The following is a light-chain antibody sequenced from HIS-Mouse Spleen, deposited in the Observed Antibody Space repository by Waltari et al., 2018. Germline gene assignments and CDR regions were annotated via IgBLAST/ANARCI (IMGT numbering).Light chain of an antibody. Sequence: DIQLTQSPSFLSASVGDRATITCRASQGISSYLAWYQQKPGTAPKLLIYAASTLQSGVPSRFSGSGSGTEFTLTISSLQPEDFATYYCQQLNSYPPTFGQGTKVEIK. CDR3: QQLNSYPPT. V-gene: IGKV1-9*01. J-gene: IGKJ1*01. CDR2: AAS. CDR1: QGISSY.